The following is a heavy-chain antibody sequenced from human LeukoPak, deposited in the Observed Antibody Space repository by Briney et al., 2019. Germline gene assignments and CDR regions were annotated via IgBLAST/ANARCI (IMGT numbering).Heavy chain of an antibody. Sequence: ASLKVSCKASGGTFSSYAISWVRQAPGQGLEWIGGIIPIFGTANYAQKFQGRVTITADESTSTAYMELSSLRSEDTAVYYCARVEDDYGDYGGYYWGQGTLVTVSS. CDR3: ARVEDDYGDYGGYY. CDR1: GGTFSSYA. D-gene: IGHD4-17*01. J-gene: IGHJ4*02. V-gene: IGHV1-69*13. CDR2: IIPIFGTA.